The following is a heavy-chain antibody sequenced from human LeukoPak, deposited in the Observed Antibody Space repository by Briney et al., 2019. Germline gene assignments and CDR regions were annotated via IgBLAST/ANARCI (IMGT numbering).Heavy chain of an antibody. CDR1: GFTFSRNG. CDR3: AKDRGSYYFDY. V-gene: IGHV3-30*18. J-gene: IGHJ4*02. D-gene: IGHD3-10*01. Sequence: SGVSLRLSCAASGFTFSRNGMHWVRQAPDKGLEWVAVISYDGSNKYYADSVKGRFTISRDNSKNTLYLQMNSLRAEDTAVYYCAKDRGSYYFDYWGQGTLVTVSS. CDR2: ISYDGSNK.